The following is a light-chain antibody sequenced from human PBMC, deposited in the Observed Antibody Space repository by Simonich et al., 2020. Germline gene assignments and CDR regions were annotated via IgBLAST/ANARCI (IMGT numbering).Light chain of an antibody. J-gene: IGLJ3*02. CDR3: QVWDSSSDHPV. CDR2: DDS. V-gene: IGLV3-21*03. CDR1: NIGSKS. Sequence: SYVLTQPPSVSVAPGKTPRITRGGKNIGSKSVHRYQQKPGQAPVLVVYDDSDRTSGIPERFSGSNSGNTATLTISRVEAGDEADYYCQVWDSSSDHPVFGGGTKLTVL.